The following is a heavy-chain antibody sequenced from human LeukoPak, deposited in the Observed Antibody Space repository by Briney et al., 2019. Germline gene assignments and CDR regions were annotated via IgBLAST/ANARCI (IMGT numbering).Heavy chain of an antibody. CDR2: IRYDGSNK. J-gene: IGHJ5*02. D-gene: IGHD6-13*01. Sequence: GGSLRLSCAASGFTFSSYGMHWVRQAPGKGLEWVAFIRYDGSNKYYADSVKGRFTISRDNSKNTLYLQMNSLRAEDTAVYYCANDPIAAAGHNWFDPWGQGTLVTVSS. CDR1: GFTFSSYG. CDR3: ANDPIAAAGHNWFDP. V-gene: IGHV3-30*02.